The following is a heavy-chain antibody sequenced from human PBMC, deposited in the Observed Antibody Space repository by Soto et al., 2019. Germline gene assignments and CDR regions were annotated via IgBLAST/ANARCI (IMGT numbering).Heavy chain of an antibody. J-gene: IGHJ4*02. V-gene: IGHV3-21*01. CDR2: ISSSSSYI. Sequence: GGSLRLSCAASGFTFSSYSMNWVRQAPGKGLEWVSSISSSSSYIYYADSVKGRFTISRDNAKNSLYLQMNSLRAEDTAVYYCARVPPYDFWTTDYWGQGTLVTVSS. CDR3: ARVPPYDFWTTDY. CDR1: GFTFSSYS. D-gene: IGHD3-3*01.